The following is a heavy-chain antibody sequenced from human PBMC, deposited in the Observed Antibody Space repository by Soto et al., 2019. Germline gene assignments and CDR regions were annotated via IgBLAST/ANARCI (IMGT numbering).Heavy chain of an antibody. CDR1: GFTFSSYW. CDR2: IKQDGSEK. J-gene: IGHJ6*02. CDR3: ARNNWNYVGIDSGMDV. Sequence: PGGSLRLSCAASGFTFSSYWMSWVRQAPGKGLEWVANIKQDGSEKYYVDSVKGRFTISRDNAKNSLYLQMNSLRAEDTAVYYCARNNWNYVGIDSGMDVWGQGTTVTVSS. V-gene: IGHV3-7*01. D-gene: IGHD1-7*01.